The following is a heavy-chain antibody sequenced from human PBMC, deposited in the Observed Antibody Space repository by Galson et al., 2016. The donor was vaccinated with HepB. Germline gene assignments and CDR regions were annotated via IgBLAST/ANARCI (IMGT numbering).Heavy chain of an antibody. V-gene: IGHV3-48*02. D-gene: IGHD2-8*01. CDR2: ISSSSNSM. CDR3: ATGVLARFDC. CDR1: GLTFSSSN. Sequence: SLRLSCAASGLTFSSSNMHWVRQAPGKGLEWVSYISSSSNSMYYTDSVRGRFTVSRDNAKHSLYLEMNSLRDGDSAVYYCATGVLARFDCWGQGTLVTVSS. J-gene: IGHJ4*02.